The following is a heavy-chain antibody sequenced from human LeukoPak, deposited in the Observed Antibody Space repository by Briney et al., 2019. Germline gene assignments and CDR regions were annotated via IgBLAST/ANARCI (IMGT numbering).Heavy chain of an antibody. Sequence: SVKVSCKASGGTFSSYAISWVRQAPGQGLEWMGRIIPILGIANYAQKFQGRVTITTDESTSTAYMELSSLRSEDTAVYYCARAGSSRRDHAFEIRGQRTIVTV. CDR3: ARAGSSRRDHAFEI. D-gene: IGHD6-13*01. CDR1: GGTFSSYA. CDR2: IIPILGIA. J-gene: IGHJ3*02. V-gene: IGHV1-69*04.